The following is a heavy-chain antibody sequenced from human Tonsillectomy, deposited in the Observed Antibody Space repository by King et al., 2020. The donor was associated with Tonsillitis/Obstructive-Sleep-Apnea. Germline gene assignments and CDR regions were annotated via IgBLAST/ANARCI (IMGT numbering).Heavy chain of an antibody. CDR2: ISAYNGDT. CDR3: AREARRQDCESRTEDTGDD. D-gene: IGHD3-10*01. Sequence: QLVPSGAAVKTPGASVKVSCKASGYPFTSYGLSWVRQAPGQGLEWMGWISAYNGDTNYAQKLQGRVTMTTDTSTSPAYLELRSLRSDDPAVSDCAREARRQDCESRTEDTGDDGGQGTRGTVSA. CDR1: GYPFTSYG. V-gene: IGHV1-18*01. J-gene: IGHJ4*02.